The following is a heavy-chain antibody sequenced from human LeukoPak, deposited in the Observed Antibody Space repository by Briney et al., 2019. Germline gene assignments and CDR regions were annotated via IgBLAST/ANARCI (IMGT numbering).Heavy chain of an antibody. Sequence: GGSLRLSCAASGSTFTSYAMSWVRQAPGKGLEWVSAISGSGGSTYYADSVKGRFTISRDNSKNTLYLQMNSLRAEDTAVYYCAKDHRPPPDPSSGWYWGQGTLVTVSS. V-gene: IGHV3-23*01. D-gene: IGHD6-19*01. J-gene: IGHJ4*02. CDR1: GSTFTSYA. CDR2: ISGSGGST. CDR3: AKDHRPPPDPSSGWY.